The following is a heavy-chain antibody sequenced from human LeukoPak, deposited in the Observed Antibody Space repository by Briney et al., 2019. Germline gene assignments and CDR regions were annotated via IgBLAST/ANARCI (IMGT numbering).Heavy chain of an antibody. CDR3: ARAGKTYYYGTSVYYH. V-gene: IGHV1-18*01. CDR1: GYTFTSYG. CDR2: ISAYNGNT. D-gene: IGHD3-22*01. J-gene: IGHJ5*02. Sequence: GESLKISCKASGYTFTSYGISWVRQAPGQGLEWMGWISAYNGNTNYAQKLQGRVTMTTDTSTNTAYMDLRSLRSDDTAVYYCARAGKTYYYGTSVYYHWGQGTLVTVSS.